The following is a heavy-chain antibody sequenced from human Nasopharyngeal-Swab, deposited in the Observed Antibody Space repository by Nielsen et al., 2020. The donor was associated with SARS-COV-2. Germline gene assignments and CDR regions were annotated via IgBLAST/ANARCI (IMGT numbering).Heavy chain of an antibody. J-gene: IGHJ6*03. CDR3: AKTMVRGDFYYFLDV. CDR2: ISWKSGNM. Sequence: SLKISCAASGFTYEDYTMHWVRQAPGKGLEWVSGISWKSGNMGYADSVKGRFTISRGNAKNSVYLQMNSLRPEDTALYYCAKTMVRGDFYYFLDVWGKGTTVTVSS. CDR1: GFTYEDYT. V-gene: IGHV3-9*01. D-gene: IGHD3-10*01.